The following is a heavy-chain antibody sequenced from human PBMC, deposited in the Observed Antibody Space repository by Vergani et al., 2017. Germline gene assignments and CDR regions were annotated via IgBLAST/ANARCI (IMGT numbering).Heavy chain of an antibody. D-gene: IGHD3-16*01. J-gene: IGHJ4*02. CDR2: ISYDGSNK. CDR3: ASPGGFDY. V-gene: IGHV3-30-3*01. Sequence: VQLVESGGVVVQPGRSLRLSYAASGFTFSSYAMHWFRQAPGKGLEWVAVISYDGSNKYYADSVKGRFTISRDNSKNPLYLQMNSLRAEDTAVYYCASPGGFDYWGQGTLVTVSS. CDR1: GFTFSSYA.